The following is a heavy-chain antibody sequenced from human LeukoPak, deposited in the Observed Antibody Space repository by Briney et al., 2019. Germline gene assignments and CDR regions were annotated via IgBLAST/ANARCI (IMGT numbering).Heavy chain of an antibody. CDR1: GYTFTGYY. Sequence: ASVNVSCKASGYTFTGYYMHWVRQAPGQGLEWMGWINPNSGGTNYAQKFQGRVTMTRDTSISTAYMELSRLRSGDTAVYYCARDPKPDYYDSSGYYGYFDYWGQGTLVTVSS. CDR2: INPNSGGT. CDR3: ARDPKPDYYDSSGYYGYFDY. J-gene: IGHJ4*02. V-gene: IGHV1-2*02. D-gene: IGHD3-22*01.